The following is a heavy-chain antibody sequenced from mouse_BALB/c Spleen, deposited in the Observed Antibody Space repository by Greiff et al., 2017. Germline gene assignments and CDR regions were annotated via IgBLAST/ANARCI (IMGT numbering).Heavy chain of an antibody. CDR3: ERVDDGYGGY. D-gene: IGHD2-3*01. J-gene: IGHJ2*01. CDR2: IYPYNGGT. V-gene: IGHV1S29*02. CDR1: GYTFTDYN. Sequence: EVKLVESGPELVKPGASVKISCKASGYTFTDYNMHWVKQSPGKSLEWIGYIYPYNGGTGYNQKLKSKATLTVYNSSSTAYMKLHRQTSEDSSGYLCERVDDGYGGYWGQGATLTVSS.